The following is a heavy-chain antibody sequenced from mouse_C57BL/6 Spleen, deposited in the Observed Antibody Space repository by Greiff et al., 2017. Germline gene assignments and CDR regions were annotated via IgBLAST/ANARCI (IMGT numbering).Heavy chain of an antibody. CDR2: IDPSDSYT. Sequence: QVQLKQPGAELVMPGASVKLSCKASGYTFTSYWMHWVKQRPGQGLEWIGEIDPSDSYTNYNQKFKGKSTLTVDKSSSTAYMQLSSLTSEDSAVYDCARSITPYYYAMDYWGQGTSVTVSS. CDR3: ARSITPYYYAMDY. D-gene: IGHD1-1*01. CDR1: GYTFTSYW. V-gene: IGHV1-69*01. J-gene: IGHJ4*01.